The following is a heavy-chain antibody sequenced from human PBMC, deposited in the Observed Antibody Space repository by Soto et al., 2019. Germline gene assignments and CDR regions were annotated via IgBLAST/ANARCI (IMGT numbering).Heavy chain of an antibody. CDR1: GFTFSSYA. D-gene: IGHD5-18*01. Sequence: GGSLRLSCAASGFTFSSYAMHWVRQAPGKGLEWVAVISYDGSNKYYADSVKGRFTISRDNSKNTLYLQMNSLRAEDTAVYYCARELDTAMDGMDVWGQGTTVTVSS. CDR2: ISYDGSNK. J-gene: IGHJ6*02. CDR3: ARELDTAMDGMDV. V-gene: IGHV3-30-3*01.